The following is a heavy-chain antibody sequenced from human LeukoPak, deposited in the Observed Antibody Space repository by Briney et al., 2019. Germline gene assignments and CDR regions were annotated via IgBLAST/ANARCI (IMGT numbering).Heavy chain of an antibody. CDR1: GFTFSSYS. CDR2: ISSSSSYI. J-gene: IGHJ5*02. D-gene: IGHD3-10*01. V-gene: IGHV3-21*01. Sequence: GGSLRLSCAASGFTFSSYSMNWVRQAPGKGLEWVSSISSSSSYIYYADSVKGRFTISRDNAKNSLYLQMNSLRAEDTAVYYCARSGSTMDRGALRGGWFDPWGQGTLVTVSS. CDR3: ARSGSTMDRGALRGGWFDP.